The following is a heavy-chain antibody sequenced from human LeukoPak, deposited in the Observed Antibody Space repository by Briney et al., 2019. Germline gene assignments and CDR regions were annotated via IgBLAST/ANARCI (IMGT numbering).Heavy chain of an antibody. CDR3: ARAPTVTTRVDF. D-gene: IGHD4-17*01. J-gene: IGHJ4*02. CDR1: GYTFTSYG. Sequence: ASVNVSCKTSGYTFTSYGISWVRQAPGQGLEWMGWINCYNGDTRYAQNLQGRVTMTTDTSTSTAYMELRSLRSDDTAVYYCARAPTVTTRVDFWGQGTLVTAS. CDR2: INCYNGDT. V-gene: IGHV1-18*01.